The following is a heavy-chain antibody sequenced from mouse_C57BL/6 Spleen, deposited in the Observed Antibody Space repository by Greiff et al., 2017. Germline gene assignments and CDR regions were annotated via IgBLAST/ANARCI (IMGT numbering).Heavy chain of an antibody. CDR2: INPYNGGT. J-gene: IGHJ2*01. CDR1: GYTFTDYY. CDR3: ARYYYRSSYDFDV. Sequence: VQLQQSGPVLVKPGASVKMSCKASGYTFTDYYMNWVKQSHGKSLEWIGVINPYNGGTSYNQKFKGKATLTVDKSSSTAYMELNSLTSEDSAVYYCARYYYRSSYDFDVWGPGTTLTVSS. V-gene: IGHV1-19*01. D-gene: IGHD1-1*01.